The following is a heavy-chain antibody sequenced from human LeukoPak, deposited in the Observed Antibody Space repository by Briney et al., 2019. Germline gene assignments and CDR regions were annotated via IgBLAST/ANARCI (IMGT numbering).Heavy chain of an antibody. J-gene: IGHJ5*02. CDR1: GYTFTGYY. Sequence: ASVKVSCKASGYTFTGYYMHWVRQAPGQGLEWMGWINPNSGGTNYAQKFQGRVTITRDTSASTAYMELSSLRSEDTAVYYCARDGRYCSGGSCYSYNWFDPWGQGTLVTVSS. CDR2: INPNSGGT. D-gene: IGHD2-15*01. CDR3: ARDGRYCSGGSCYSYNWFDP. V-gene: IGHV1-2*02.